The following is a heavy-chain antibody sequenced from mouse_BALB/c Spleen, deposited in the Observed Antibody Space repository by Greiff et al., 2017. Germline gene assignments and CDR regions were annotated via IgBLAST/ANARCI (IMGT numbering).Heavy chain of an antibody. CDR3: ARDYYGSRDAMDY. J-gene: IGHJ4*01. D-gene: IGHD1-1*01. CDR1: GFTFSDYY. V-gene: IGHV5-4*02. Sequence: DVKLVESGGGLVKPGGSLKLSCAASGFTFSDYYMYWVRQTPEKRLEWVATISDGGSYTYYPDSVKGRFTISRDNAKNNLYLQMSSLKSEDTAMYYCARDYYGSRDAMDYWGQGTSVTVSS. CDR2: ISDGGSYT.